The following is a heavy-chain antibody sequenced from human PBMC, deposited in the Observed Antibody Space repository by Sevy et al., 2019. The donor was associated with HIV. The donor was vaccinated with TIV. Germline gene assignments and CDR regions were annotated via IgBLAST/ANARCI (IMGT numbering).Heavy chain of an antibody. Sequence: GGSLRLSCAASGFTFDDYAMHWVRQAPGKGLEWVSGISWNSGSIGYADSVKGRFTISRDNAKNSLYLQMNSLRAEDTALYYCAKDIQDYYGMDVWGQGTTVTVSS. V-gene: IGHV3-9*01. J-gene: IGHJ6*02. CDR2: ISWNSGSI. CDR1: GFTFDDYA. CDR3: AKDIQDYYGMDV.